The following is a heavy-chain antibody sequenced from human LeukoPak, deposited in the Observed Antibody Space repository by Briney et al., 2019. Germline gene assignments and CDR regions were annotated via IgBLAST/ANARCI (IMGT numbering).Heavy chain of an antibody. CDR1: GYSFTSYW. Sequence: GESLKISCKGSGYSFTSYWIGWVRQMPGKGLEWMGIIYPGDSDTRYSPSFQGQVTISADKSISTAYLQWSSLKASDTAMYYCARAGRYNWNYVPRNQYKLGCMDVWGKGTTVTVSS. CDR3: ARAGRYNWNYVPRNQYKLGCMDV. J-gene: IGHJ6*03. V-gene: IGHV5-51*01. D-gene: IGHD1-7*01. CDR2: IYPGDSDT.